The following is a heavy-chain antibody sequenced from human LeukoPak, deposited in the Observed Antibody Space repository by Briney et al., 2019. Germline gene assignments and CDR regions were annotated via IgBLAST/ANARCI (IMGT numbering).Heavy chain of an antibody. CDR3: ARGFKIFPVYYYMDV. D-gene: IGHD3-3*01. Sequence: MSSETLSLTCTVSGGSISSSSYYWGWVRQPPGKGLEWIGEINHSGSTNYNPSLKSRVTISVDTSKNQFSLKLSSVTAADTAVYYCARGFKIFPVYYYMDVWGKGTTVTVSS. CDR1: GGSISSSSYY. CDR2: INHSGST. V-gene: IGHV4-39*07. J-gene: IGHJ6*03.